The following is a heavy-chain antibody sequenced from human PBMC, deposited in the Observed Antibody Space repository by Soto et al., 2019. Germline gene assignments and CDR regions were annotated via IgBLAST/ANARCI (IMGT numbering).Heavy chain of an antibody. V-gene: IGHV3-30-3*01. D-gene: IGHD1-26*01. CDR3: ARDLLQRARGVYYGMDV. CDR2: ISYDGSNK. J-gene: IGHJ6*02. Sequence: QVQLVESGGGVVQPGRSLRLSCAASGFTFSSYAMHWVRQAPGKGLEWVAVISYDGSNKYYADSVKGRFTISRDNSKNTLYLQMNSLRAEDTAVYYCARDLLQRARGVYYGMDVWGQGTTVTVSS. CDR1: GFTFSSYA.